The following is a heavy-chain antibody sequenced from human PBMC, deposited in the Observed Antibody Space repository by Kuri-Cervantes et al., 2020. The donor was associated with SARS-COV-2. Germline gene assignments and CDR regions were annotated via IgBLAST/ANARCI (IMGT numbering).Heavy chain of an antibody. CDR1: GGSISSSSYY. D-gene: IGHD6-6*01. V-gene: IGHV4-39*01. CDR2: IYYSGST. J-gene: IGHJ6*02. CDR3: ARQFVGYSSSSANYYYYYGMDV. Sequence: SETLSLTCTVSGGSISSSSYYWGWIRQPPGKGLEWIGSIYYSGSTYYNPSLKSRVTISVDTSKNQFSLKLSSVTAADTAVYYCARQFVGYSSSSANYYYYYGMDVWGQGNTVTVAS.